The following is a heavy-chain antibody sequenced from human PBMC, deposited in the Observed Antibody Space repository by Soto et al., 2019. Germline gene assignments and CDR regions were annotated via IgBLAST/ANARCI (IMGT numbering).Heavy chain of an antibody. CDR1: GGSISSGGYY. V-gene: IGHV4-31*03. CDR3: ARAGIVARYGKWFDP. Sequence: NPSGTLSRTSTVSGGSISSGGYYWSWIRQHPGKGLEWIGYIYYSGSTYYNPSLKSRVTISVDTSKNQFSLKLSSVTAADTAVYYCARAGIVARYGKWFDPWGQGTLFTVS. J-gene: IGHJ5*02. CDR2: IYYSGST. D-gene: IGHD6-6*01.